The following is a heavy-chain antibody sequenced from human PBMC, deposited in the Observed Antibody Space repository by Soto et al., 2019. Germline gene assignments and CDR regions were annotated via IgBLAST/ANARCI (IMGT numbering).Heavy chain of an antibody. J-gene: IGHJ6*02. D-gene: IGHD3-10*01. CDR3: AGAEGRYYGYYSPYYYCYGMDI. CDR2: IWYDGSNK. Sequence: QVQLVESGGGVVQPGRSLRLSCAASGFTFSSYGMHWVRQAPGKGLEWVAGIWYDGSNKYYADSEEGRFTISRDNSKNALYLKMNSLRAEDTAVYFCAGAEGRYYGYYSPYYYCYGMDIWGQGTTVTVSS. CDR1: GFTFSSYG. V-gene: IGHV3-33*01.